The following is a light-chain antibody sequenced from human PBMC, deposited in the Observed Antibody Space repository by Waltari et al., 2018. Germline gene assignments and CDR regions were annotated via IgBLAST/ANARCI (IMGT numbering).Light chain of an antibody. CDR1: SSDVGAYAF. J-gene: IGLJ1*01. V-gene: IGLV2-11*01. Sequence: QSALIQPRAVSRSPGQSVIISCTGASSDVGAYAFVSWYQQHPGQAPTLIIYDVNNLPSGVPDRFSGSKSGNTASLTISGLQAEDEADYYCCSYAGNYANYVFGTGTKLT. CDR2: DVN. CDR3: CSYAGNYANYV.